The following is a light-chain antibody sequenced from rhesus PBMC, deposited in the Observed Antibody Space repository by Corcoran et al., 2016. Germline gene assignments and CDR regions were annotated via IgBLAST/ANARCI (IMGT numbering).Light chain of an antibody. J-gene: IGKJ2*01. CDR2: KVS. CDR1: QSLVHSNGNTY. CDR3: GQGTHWPYS. Sequence: DVVMTQSPLSLPITPGQPASIYCRSSQSLVHSNGNTYLSWYQQKPGQPQRLLVYKVSTRDSGVQERFSGRGAGTDFTLKISRVEAEDVGVYYCGQGTHWPYSFGQGTKVEIK. V-gene: IGKV2-64*01.